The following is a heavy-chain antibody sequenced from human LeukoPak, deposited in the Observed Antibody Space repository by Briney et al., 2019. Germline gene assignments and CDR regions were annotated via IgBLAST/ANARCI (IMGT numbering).Heavy chain of an antibody. J-gene: IGHJ4*02. CDR1: GFTFSSYD. CDR2: IGTAGDT. CDR3: AKDPRVATIEIFDY. V-gene: IGHV3-13*01. Sequence: GGSLRLSCAASGFTFSSYDMHWVRQATGKGLEWVSAIGTAGDTYYPGSVKGRFTISRENAKNSLYLQMNSLRAEDTAVYYCAKDPRVATIEIFDYWGQGTLVTVSS. D-gene: IGHD5-12*01.